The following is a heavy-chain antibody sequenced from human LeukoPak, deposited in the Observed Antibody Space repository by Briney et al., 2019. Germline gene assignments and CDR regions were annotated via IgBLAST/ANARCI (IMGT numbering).Heavy chain of an antibody. CDR2: IYTSGST. Sequence: SETLSLTCTVSGGSISITSYYWGWIRQPAGKGLEWIGRIYTSGSTNYNPSLKSRVTMSVDTSKNQFSLKLSSVTAADTAVYYCARDRGRYDILTGYRSGRLDYWGQGTLVTVSS. D-gene: IGHD3-9*01. CDR3: ARDRGRYDILTGYRSGRLDY. CDR1: GGSISITSYY. V-gene: IGHV4-61*02. J-gene: IGHJ4*02.